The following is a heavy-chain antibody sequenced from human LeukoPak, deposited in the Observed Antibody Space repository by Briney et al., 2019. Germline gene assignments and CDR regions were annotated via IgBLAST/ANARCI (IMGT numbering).Heavy chain of an antibody. V-gene: IGHV4-34*01. CDR2: IHSNVGT. J-gene: IGHJ2*01. Sequence: SETLSLTCAVFGDSFSGHYWHWFRQAPGKEPEWIGDIHSNVGTNYNPSLESRVTISGDTSRSQFSLKLNSVTAADTAIYYCAGRFYFDLWGRGTLVTVSS. CDR1: GDSFSGHY. CDR3: AGRFYFDL.